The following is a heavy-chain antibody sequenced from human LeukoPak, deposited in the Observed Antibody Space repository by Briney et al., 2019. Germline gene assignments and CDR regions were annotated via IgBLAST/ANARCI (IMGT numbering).Heavy chain of an antibody. Sequence: PGGSLRLSCAASRFTFTDYGMHWVRQPPGKGLEWVALIWYDGSGKYYADSVKGRFTISRDNAKSALYLQMNSLRLEDTAVYYCAAGTAADFWGQGTLVTVSS. CDR3: AAGTAADF. V-gene: IGHV3-33*03. D-gene: IGHD6-13*01. CDR2: IWYDGSGK. CDR1: RFTFTDYG. J-gene: IGHJ4*02.